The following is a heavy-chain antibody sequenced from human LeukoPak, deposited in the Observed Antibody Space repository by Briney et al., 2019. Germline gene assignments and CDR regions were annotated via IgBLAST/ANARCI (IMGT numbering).Heavy chain of an antibody. J-gene: IGHJ4*02. D-gene: IGHD3-10*01. CDR2: IYNTGST. CDR1: GDSISSSTYY. CDR3: ARHQTNNYVSGTPFDY. V-gene: IGHV4-39*01. Sequence: SETLSLTCTVSGDSISSSTYYWGWIRQPPGKGLEWIGSIYNTGSTYYSPSLKSRVTISVDTSKNQFSLKLSSVTAADTAVYYCARHQTNNYVSGTPFDYWGQGTLVSVSS.